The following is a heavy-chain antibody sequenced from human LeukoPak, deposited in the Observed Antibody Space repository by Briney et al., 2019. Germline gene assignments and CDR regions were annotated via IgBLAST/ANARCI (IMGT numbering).Heavy chain of an antibody. CDR1: GFIFSNYW. J-gene: IGHJ4*02. CDR2: IRQDGSEK. D-gene: IGHD6-19*01. CDR3: ARDTSGWYGAFEF. Sequence: GGSLRLSCSVSGFIFSNYWMTWVRQAPGKGLEWVANIRQDGSEKYYADSVKGRFTISRDSVKNTVDLQMSSLRAEDTAVYYCARDTSGWYGAFEFWGQGALVTVSS. V-gene: IGHV3-7*03.